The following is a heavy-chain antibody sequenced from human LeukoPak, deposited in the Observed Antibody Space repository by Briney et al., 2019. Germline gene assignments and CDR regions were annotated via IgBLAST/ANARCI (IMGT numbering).Heavy chain of an antibody. CDR2: ISGSGGST. CDR3: AKDRSVTTTGTRDDY. Sequence: GGTLRLSCAASGFTFSSYGMSWVRQAPGKGLEWVSAISGSGGSTYYADSVKGRFTISRDNSKNTLYLQMNSLRAEDTAVYYCAKDRSVTTTGTRDDYWGQGTLVTVSS. V-gene: IGHV3-23*01. D-gene: IGHD4-17*01. J-gene: IGHJ4*02. CDR1: GFTFSSYG.